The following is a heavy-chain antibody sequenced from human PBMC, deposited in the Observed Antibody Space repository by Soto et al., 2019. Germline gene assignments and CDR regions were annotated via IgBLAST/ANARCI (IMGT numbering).Heavy chain of an antibody. J-gene: IGHJ1*01. D-gene: IGHD3-10*01. CDR3: ASARGSRSRNTGEYFQH. CDR1: GYTFTSYG. Sequence: QVQLVQSGAEVKKPGASVKVSCKASGYTFTSYGISWVRQAPGQGLEWMGWISAYNGNTNYAQKLQGRVTMTTDTYTSTASMDLRSLRPNDTAVYYCASARGSRSRNTGEYFQHWGQGTMVTVSS. CDR2: ISAYNGNT. V-gene: IGHV1-18*01.